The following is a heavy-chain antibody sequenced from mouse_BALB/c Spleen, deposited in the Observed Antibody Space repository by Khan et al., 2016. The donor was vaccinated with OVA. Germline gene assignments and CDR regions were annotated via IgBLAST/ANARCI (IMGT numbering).Heavy chain of an antibody. CDR2: ITYSGST. CDR1: GYSIPSDYA. CDR3: ARDYGSSYLFFDY. D-gene: IGHD1-1*01. J-gene: IGHJ2*01. Sequence: EVQLQESGPGLVKPSQSLSLTCTVTGYSIPSDYAWNWIRQFPGNKLEWMAYITYSGSTGYNPSLKSRISITRDTSKNQFFLQLNSVTTEDTATYYCARDYGSSYLFFDYWGQGTTLTVS. V-gene: IGHV3-2*02.